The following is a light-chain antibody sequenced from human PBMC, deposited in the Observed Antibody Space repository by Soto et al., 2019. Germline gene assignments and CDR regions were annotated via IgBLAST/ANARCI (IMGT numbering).Light chain of an antibody. J-gene: IGLJ3*02. CDR1: SSDVGGYNY. Sequence: QSALTQPRSVSGSPGQSVTISCTGTSSDVGGYNYVSWYQQHPVKAPKLMIYDVSKRPSGVPDRFSGSKSGNTASLTISGLQAEDEADYYCCSYAGSYAWVFGGGTKLTVL. CDR2: DVS. V-gene: IGLV2-11*01. CDR3: CSYAGSYAWV.